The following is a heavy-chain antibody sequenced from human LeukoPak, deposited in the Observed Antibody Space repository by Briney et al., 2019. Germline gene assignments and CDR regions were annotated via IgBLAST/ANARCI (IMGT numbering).Heavy chain of an antibody. CDR3: ARDPSSRGGFDY. Sequence: PGGSLRLSCAASGFTFSSYSMNWVRQAPGKGLEWVSSISGSNTYIYYADSVKGRFTISRDNAKNSLYLQMNSLRGEDTAVYYCARDPSSRGGFDYWGQGTLVTVSS. CDR1: GFTFSSYS. J-gene: IGHJ4*02. V-gene: IGHV3-21*01. D-gene: IGHD6-13*01. CDR2: ISGSNTYI.